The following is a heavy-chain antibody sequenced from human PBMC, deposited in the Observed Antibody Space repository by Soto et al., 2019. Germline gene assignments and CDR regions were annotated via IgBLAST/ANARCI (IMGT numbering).Heavy chain of an antibody. V-gene: IGHV4-59*01. CDR1: GGSMINYY. D-gene: IGHD3-16*01. CDR3: VRSGHSFGGVS. J-gene: IGHJ4*02. Sequence: SETLCLTCSVSGGSMINYYGSWVRQTPEKGLEWIGYMYYSGTSNYNSSLKSRVTISVDTSKNQFSLKLTSVPAADTATYYCVRSGHSFGGVSWGLGXLVTVYS. CDR2: MYYSGTS.